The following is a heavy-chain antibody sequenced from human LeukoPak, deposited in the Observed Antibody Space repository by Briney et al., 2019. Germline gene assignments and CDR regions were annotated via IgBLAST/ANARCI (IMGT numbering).Heavy chain of an antibody. CDR3: ARGDSSGYEFDY. CDR2: IYHSGST. J-gene: IGHJ4*02. Sequence: PSETLSLTCTVSGGSISSGGYYWSWIRQPPGKGLEWIGYIYHSGSTYYNPSLKSRVTISVDRSKNQFSLKLSSVTAADTAVYYCARGDSSGYEFDYWGQGTLVTVSS. V-gene: IGHV4-30-2*01. D-gene: IGHD3-22*01. CDR1: GGSISSGGYY.